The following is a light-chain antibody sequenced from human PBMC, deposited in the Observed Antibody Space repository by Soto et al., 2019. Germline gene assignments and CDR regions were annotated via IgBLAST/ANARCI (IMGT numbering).Light chain of an antibody. V-gene: IGLV3-21*02. CDR3: QVWDSSTDQRV. CDR2: GDR. J-gene: IGLJ3*02. Sequence: SYELTQPPSVSVAPGQTATITCGGDNIGIKSVHWYQQKPGQAPVVVVYGDRDRPSKIPERLSGSNSGNTATLTISRVEAGDEADYFCQVWDSSTDQRVFGGGTQLTVL. CDR1: NIGIKS.